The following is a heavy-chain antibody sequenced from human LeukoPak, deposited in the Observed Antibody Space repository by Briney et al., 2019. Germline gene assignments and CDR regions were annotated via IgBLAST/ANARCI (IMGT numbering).Heavy chain of an antibody. Sequence: ASEKVSCKVSGYTLTELSMHWVRQAPGKGLEGMGGFDPEDGETIYAQKFQGRVTMTEDTSTDTAYMELSSLRSEDTAVYYCATERGCGGDCYSLGYWGQGTLVTVSS. V-gene: IGHV1-24*01. CDR3: ATERGCGGDCYSLGY. J-gene: IGHJ4*02. D-gene: IGHD2-21*02. CDR1: GYTLTELS. CDR2: FDPEDGET.